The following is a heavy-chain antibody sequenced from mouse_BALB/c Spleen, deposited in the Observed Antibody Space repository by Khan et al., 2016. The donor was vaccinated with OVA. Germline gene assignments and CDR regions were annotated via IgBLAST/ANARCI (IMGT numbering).Heavy chain of an antibody. CDR2: IFPGTGTT. CDR1: GYIFTSYW. J-gene: IGHJ3*01. D-gene: IGHD2-1*01. CDR3: ARGYFGNYEFVF. V-gene: IGHV1S132*01. Sequence: LEESGAELVKPGASVKLSCKTSGYIFTSYWIQWVKQRPGQGLGWIGQIFPGTGTTYYNENFKGKATLTVDTSSSTAYMHLSSLTSEDSAVYFCARGYFGNYEFVFWGQGTLVTVSP.